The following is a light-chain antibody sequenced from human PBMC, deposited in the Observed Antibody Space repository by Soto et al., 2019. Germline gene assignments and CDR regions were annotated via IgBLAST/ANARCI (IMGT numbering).Light chain of an antibody. CDR1: QSVRSRD. J-gene: IGKJ1*01. V-gene: IGKV3-20*01. CDR2: GAS. CDR3: QQYGSPPQT. Sequence: EILLTQSPGTLSLSPGERAALSCRASQSVRSRDLAWYQHRPGQAPRLLIYGASSRATGIPDRFSGSGYGTDLTIIISRLENEDFEVYYCQQYGSPPQTFGQGTKVDIK.